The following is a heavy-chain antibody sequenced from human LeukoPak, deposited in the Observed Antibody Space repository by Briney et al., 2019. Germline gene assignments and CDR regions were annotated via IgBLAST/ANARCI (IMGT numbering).Heavy chain of an antibody. CDR3: ATPSSTTSWGTIDV. J-gene: IGHJ3*01. V-gene: IGHV4-39*01. CDR2: IFNNGNT. CDR1: GGSISGSEYY. D-gene: IGHD2-2*01. Sequence: SETLSLTCTVSGGSISGSEYYWGWIRQPPGKGLEWIGTIFNNGNTHYNASLKSRVTMSVDTSKNQFSLELTSVTAADTAVYYCATPSSTTSWGTIDVWGQGTLVTVSS.